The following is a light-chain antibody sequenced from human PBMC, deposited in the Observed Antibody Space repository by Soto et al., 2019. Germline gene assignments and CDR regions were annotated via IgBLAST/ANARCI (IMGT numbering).Light chain of an antibody. CDR2: WAS. Sequence: DIVMTQSPDSLAVSLGERATINCKSSQSVLFSSNNKNYLAWYQQKPGQPPKLLIYWASTRESGVPDRFSGSGSETDFTLTISSLQAEDVSVYSCQQYYGTPLTFGQGTKVEIK. J-gene: IGKJ1*01. V-gene: IGKV4-1*01. CDR1: QSVLFSSNNKNY. CDR3: QQYYGTPLT.